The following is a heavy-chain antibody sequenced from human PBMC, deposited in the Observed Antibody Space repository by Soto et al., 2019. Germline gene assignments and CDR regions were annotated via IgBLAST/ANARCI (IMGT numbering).Heavy chain of an antibody. CDR3: ARDCSSTSCYTGDYYYYYGMDV. CDR1: GGTFSSYA. CDR2: IIPIFGTA. V-gene: IGHV1-69*13. D-gene: IGHD2-2*02. J-gene: IGHJ6*02. Sequence: GPSVKVSCKASGGTFSSYAISWVRQAPGQGLEWMGGIIPIFGTANYAQKFQGRVTITADESTSTAYMELSSLRSEDTAVYYCARDCSSTSCYTGDYYYYYGMDVWGQGTTVTVSS.